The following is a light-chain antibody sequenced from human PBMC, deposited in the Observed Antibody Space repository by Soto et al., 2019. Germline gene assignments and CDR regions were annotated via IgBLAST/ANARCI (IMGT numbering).Light chain of an antibody. V-gene: IGLV1-40*01. J-gene: IGLJ3*02. CDR1: SSNIGKDYA. Sequence: QSVLTQPPSVSGAPGQGATISCTGSSSNIGKDYAAHWYQQLPGAAPKLLIYSNFNRPSGVPHRFSGSKSGSSASLVITGLRAEDESDYDCQSYDDSLSGWVFGGGTKLTVL. CDR3: QSYDDSLSGWV. CDR2: SNF.